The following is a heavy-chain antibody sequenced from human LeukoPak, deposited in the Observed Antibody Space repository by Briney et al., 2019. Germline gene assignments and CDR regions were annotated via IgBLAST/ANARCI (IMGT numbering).Heavy chain of an antibody. CDR3: ARGQGYCSGGSCYRPFDP. CDR2: INHSGST. CDR1: GGSFSGYY. D-gene: IGHD2-15*01. V-gene: IGHV4-34*01. Sequence: PSETLTLTCADYGGSFSGYYWSWIRQPPGKGLEWIGEINHSGSTNYNPSLKSRVTISVDTSKNQFSLKLSSVTAADTAVYYCARGQGYCSGGSCYRPFDPWGQGTLVTVSS. J-gene: IGHJ5*02.